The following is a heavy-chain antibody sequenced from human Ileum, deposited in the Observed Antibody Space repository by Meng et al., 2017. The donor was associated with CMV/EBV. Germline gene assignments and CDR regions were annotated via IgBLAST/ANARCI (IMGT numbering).Heavy chain of an antibody. CDR3: VREISGGLRDS. J-gene: IGHJ4*02. Sequence: QVQLQQWGAGLLKPSETLSLTCTVYGGSFSSYYYNWIRQPPGKGLDWIGQFNHSGSTNYNPSLNSRVTILVDMSKNQFSLNVISVTAADTAVYYCVREISGGLRDSWGQGVLVTVSS. D-gene: IGHD3-3*01. CDR2: FNHSGST. V-gene: IGHV4-34*01. CDR1: GGSFSSYY.